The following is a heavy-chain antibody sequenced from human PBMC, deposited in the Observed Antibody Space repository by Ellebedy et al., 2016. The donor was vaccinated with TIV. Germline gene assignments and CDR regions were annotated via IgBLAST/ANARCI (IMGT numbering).Heavy chain of an antibody. J-gene: IGHJ2*01. CDR2: IYYSGST. D-gene: IGHD3-3*01. CDR3: ARLPTTIFGVVVPGGAGWYFDV. CDR1: DDSISRSSYY. V-gene: IGHV4-39*01. Sequence: MPSETLSLTCNVSDDSISRSSYYWGWIRQPPGKGLEWIGNIYYSGSTYYNPSLKSRAPVSIDMSKKHFSLEMRSVTAADTAVYYCARLPTTIFGVVVPGGAGWYFDVWGRGTLVTVSS.